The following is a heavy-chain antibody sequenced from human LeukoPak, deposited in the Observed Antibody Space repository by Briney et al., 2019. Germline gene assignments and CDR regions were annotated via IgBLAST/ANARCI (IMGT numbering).Heavy chain of an antibody. CDR1: GGSISSGDYY. CDR3: ASSNTGSYNDAFDI. Sequence: SETLSLTCTVSGGSISSGDYYWSWIRQPPGKGLEWIGYIYYSGSTYYNPSLKSRVTISVDTSKNQFSLKLNSVTAADTAVYYCASSNTGSYNDAFDIWGQGTMVTVSS. J-gene: IGHJ3*02. CDR2: IYYSGST. V-gene: IGHV4-30-4*02. D-gene: IGHD1-26*01.